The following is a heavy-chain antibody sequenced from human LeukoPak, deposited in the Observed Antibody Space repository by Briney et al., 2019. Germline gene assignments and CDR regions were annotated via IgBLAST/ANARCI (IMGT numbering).Heavy chain of an antibody. D-gene: IGHD6-19*01. CDR3: ALREPVAGIP. Sequence: GGSLRLSCAASGFTFSSYAMSWVRQAPGKGLEWVSTISVTGVGTYYADSVKGRFTISRDKSKNTLLLQMNSLGAEDTAIYYCALREPVAGIPWGQGTLVTVSS. J-gene: IGHJ5*02. V-gene: IGHV3-23*01. CDR2: ISVTGVGT. CDR1: GFTFSSYA.